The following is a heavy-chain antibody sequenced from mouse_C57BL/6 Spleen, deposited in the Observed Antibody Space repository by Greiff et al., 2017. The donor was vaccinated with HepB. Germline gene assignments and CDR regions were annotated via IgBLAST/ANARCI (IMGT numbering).Heavy chain of an antibody. CDR1: GYTFTDYE. CDR3: TRGGYGYHYFDY. V-gene: IGHV1-15*01. J-gene: IGHJ2*01. D-gene: IGHD2-2*01. CDR2: IDPETGGT. Sequence: QVQLQQSGAELVRPGASVTLSCKASGYTFTDYEMHWVKQTPVHGLEWIGAIDPETGGTAYNQKFKGKAILTADKSSSTAYMELRSLTSADSAVYYCTRGGYGYHYFDYWGQGTTLTVSS.